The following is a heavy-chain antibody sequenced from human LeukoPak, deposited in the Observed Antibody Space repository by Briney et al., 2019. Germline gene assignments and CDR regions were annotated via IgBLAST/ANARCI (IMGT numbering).Heavy chain of an antibody. CDR2: IYSGGST. V-gene: IGHV3-66*01. D-gene: IGHD7-27*01. J-gene: IGHJ4*02. CDR3: ARDLTGDAYFDY. Sequence: GGSLRLSCEVSGFTVGSNYMTWVRQAPGKGLEWVSIIYSGGSTYYADSVKGRFAISRDNSKNTLYLQMNSLRAEDTAVFYCARDLTGDAYFDYWGQGTLVTVSS. CDR1: GFTVGSNY.